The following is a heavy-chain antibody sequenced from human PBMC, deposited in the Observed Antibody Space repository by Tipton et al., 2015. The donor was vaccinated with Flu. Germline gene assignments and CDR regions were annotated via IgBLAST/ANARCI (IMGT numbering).Heavy chain of an antibody. J-gene: IGHJ4*02. D-gene: IGHD2-15*01. Sequence: LVKPTQTLSLTCAISGDSVSSNSAAWNWIRQSPSRGLEWLGRTYYRSKWYNDYAVSVKSRITINPDTSKNQFSLQLNSVTPEDTAVYYCARGGGDCSGGSCYGEVDYWGQGTLVTVSS. V-gene: IGHV6-1*01. CDR3: ARGGGDCSGGSCYGEVDY. CDR1: GDSVSSNSAA. CDR2: TYYRSKWYN.